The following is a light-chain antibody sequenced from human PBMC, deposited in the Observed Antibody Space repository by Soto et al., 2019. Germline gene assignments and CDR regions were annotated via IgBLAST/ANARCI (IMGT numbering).Light chain of an antibody. CDR1: QSVSSY. CDR2: DAS. V-gene: IGKV3-15*01. CDR3: QQYNSWPPIT. J-gene: IGKJ5*01. Sequence: EIVLTQSPATLSLSPGERATLSCRASQSVSSYLAWYQQKPGQAPRLLIYDASTRATGIPDRFSGGGSGTEFTLTISSLQSEDFVVYYCQQYNSWPPITFSQGRRLEIK.